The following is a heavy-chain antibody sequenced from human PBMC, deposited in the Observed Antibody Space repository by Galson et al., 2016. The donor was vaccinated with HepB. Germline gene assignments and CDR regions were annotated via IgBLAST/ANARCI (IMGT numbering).Heavy chain of an antibody. CDR2: ISGSGGST. D-gene: IGHD1-1*01. V-gene: IGHV3-23*01. CDR1: GFTFSTYA. Sequence: SLRLSCAASGFTFSTYAMPWVRQAPGKGLEWVSAISGSGGSTYYAGSVKGRFTISRDTSKNTLYLQMNSLRAEDTAVYYCAKWGYNWNLDWLDPWGQGTQVTVSS. CDR3: AKWGYNWNLDWLDP. J-gene: IGHJ5*02.